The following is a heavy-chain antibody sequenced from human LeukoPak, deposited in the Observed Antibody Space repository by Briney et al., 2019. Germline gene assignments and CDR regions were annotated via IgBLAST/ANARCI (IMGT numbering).Heavy chain of an antibody. V-gene: IGHV4-61*01. D-gene: IGHD3-22*01. CDR3: ARDRYYKGFGYYFDY. Sequence: PSETLSLTCTVSGGSFSSGSYYWSWIRQPPGKGLDWIGYIYYSGSTNYNPSLKSRVTISVATSKNQFSLKLSSVTAADTAVYYCARDRYYKGFGYYFDYWGQGTLVTVSS. J-gene: IGHJ4*02. CDR1: GGSFSSGSYY. CDR2: IYYSGST.